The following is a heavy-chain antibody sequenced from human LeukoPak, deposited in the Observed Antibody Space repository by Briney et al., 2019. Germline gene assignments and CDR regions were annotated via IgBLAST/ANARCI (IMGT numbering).Heavy chain of an antibody. Sequence: GGSLRLSCVASGFTFSNYLMNWVRQAPGKGLAWVSGISQRGSSIYYADSVKGRFTISRDNSKTALYLQMDRLRVEDTAVYYCAMALDYWGQGTLVTVPS. CDR3: AMALDY. CDR1: GFTFSNYL. J-gene: IGHJ4*02. V-gene: IGHV3-23*01. CDR2: ISQRGSSI.